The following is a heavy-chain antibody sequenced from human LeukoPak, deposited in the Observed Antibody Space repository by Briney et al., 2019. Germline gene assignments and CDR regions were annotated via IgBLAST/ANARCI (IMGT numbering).Heavy chain of an antibody. CDR1: GFTFSSYS. Sequence: GGSLRLSCAASGFTFSSYSMNWVRQAPGKGLEWVSSISSSSSYIYYADSVKGRFTISRDNAKNSLYLQMNSLRAEDTAVYYCARDSHVNAFDIWGQGTMVTVSS. CDR2: ISSSSSYI. J-gene: IGHJ3*02. V-gene: IGHV3-21*01. CDR3: ARDSHVNAFDI.